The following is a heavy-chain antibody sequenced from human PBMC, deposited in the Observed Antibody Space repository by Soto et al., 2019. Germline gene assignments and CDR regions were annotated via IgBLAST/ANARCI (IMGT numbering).Heavy chain of an antibody. D-gene: IGHD7-27*01. CDR3: AKENGILGANWGIFQS. Sequence: EVQLLESGGGLVQPGGSLRLSYAASGFGFGGFAMNWVRQAPGKGLEWVSAIRATGDTTHYADSVKGRFTISRDNSKNILYLQMNSLRAEDTAVYYCAKENGILGANWGIFQSWGQGTLVTVSS. CDR1: GFGFGGFA. V-gene: IGHV3-23*01. J-gene: IGHJ5*02. CDR2: IRATGDTT.